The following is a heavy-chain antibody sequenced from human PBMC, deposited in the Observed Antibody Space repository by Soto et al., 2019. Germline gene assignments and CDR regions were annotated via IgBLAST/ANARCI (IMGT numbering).Heavy chain of an antibody. Sequence: SETLSLTCTVSGGSISSGGYYWSWIRQHPGKGLEWIGYIYYSGSTYYNPSLKSRVTISVDTSKNQFSLKLSSVTAADTAVYYCARGFLEYDYYYYGMDVRGQRTTVTVSS. CDR3: ARGFLEYDYYYYGMDV. V-gene: IGHV4-31*03. J-gene: IGHJ6*02. CDR1: GGSISSGGYY. CDR2: IYYSGST. D-gene: IGHD3-3*01.